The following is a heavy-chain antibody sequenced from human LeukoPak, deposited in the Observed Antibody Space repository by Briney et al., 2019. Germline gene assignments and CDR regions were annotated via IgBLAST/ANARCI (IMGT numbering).Heavy chain of an antibody. CDR3: AKLFGSPYSFDY. J-gene: IGHJ4*02. CDR2: IGGSGGGT. V-gene: IGHV3-23*01. CDR1: GFTFSSSA. D-gene: IGHD3-10*02. Sequence: GGSLRLSCAASGFTFSSSAMSWVRQAPGKGLEWVSAIGGSGGGTYYADSVKGRFTISGDNSKNTLYLQMNSLRAEDTAVYYCAKLFGSPYSFDYWGQGILVTVSS.